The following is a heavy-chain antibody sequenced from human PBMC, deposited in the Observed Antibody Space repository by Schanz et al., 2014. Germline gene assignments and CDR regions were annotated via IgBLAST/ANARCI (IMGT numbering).Heavy chain of an antibody. CDR3: AKDAPYPFDL. Sequence: EVQLLESGGGLVQPGGSLKLSCAASGLIFSNYVMSWVRQAPGKGLEWVSSIRGDHRNTFYADSVKVRFTISRDNSKNTLYLQMNSQRAEDTAIYYCAKDAPYPFDLWGRGSLITVSS. CDR1: GLIFSNYV. V-gene: IGHV3-23*01. J-gene: IGHJ2*01. CDR2: IRGDHRNT.